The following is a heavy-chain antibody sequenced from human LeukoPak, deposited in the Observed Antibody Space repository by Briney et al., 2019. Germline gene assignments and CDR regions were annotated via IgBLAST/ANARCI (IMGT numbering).Heavy chain of an antibody. CDR3: AKPVYYYGSGTKN. CDR2: ISGSGGST. CDR1: GFTFSSYA. D-gene: IGHD3-10*01. Sequence: GGSLRLSCAASGFTFSSYAMSWVRQAPGKGLEWVSAISGSGGSTYYADSVKGRFIISRDNSKNTLYLQMNSLRAEDTAVYYCAKPVYYYGSGTKNWGQGTLVTVSS. J-gene: IGHJ1*01. V-gene: IGHV3-23*01.